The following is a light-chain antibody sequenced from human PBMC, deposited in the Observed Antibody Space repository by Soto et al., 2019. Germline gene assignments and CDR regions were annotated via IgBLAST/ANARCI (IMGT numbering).Light chain of an antibody. Sequence: EILMTQSPATLSVSPGARATLSCRASQSVSSNLAWYQHKPGQAPRLLIYGASPRATGIPGRFSGSGSGTVFTLTISSLQSEDIATYYCQKHDGVPLFGPGTKVEIK. CDR2: GAS. CDR1: QSVSSN. V-gene: IGKV3-15*01. CDR3: QKHDGVPL. J-gene: IGKJ3*01.